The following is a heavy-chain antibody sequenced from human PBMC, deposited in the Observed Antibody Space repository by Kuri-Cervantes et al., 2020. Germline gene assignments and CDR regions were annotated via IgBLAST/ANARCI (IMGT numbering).Heavy chain of an antibody. CDR2: INPNSCGT. Sequence: ASVKVSCKASGYTFTNYYMHWVRQAPGQGLEWMGWINPNSCGTNYAQKLQGRVTMTTDTSTSTAYMELRSLRSDDTAVYYCARKGPEIAAAMDVWGHFTTVTVSS. J-gene: IGHJ6*02. D-gene: IGHD6-13*01. V-gene: IGHV1-2*02. CDR3: ARKGPEIAAAMDV. CDR1: GYTFTNYY.